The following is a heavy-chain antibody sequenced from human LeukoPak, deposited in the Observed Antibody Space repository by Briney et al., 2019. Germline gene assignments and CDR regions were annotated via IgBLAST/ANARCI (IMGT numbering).Heavy chain of an antibody. D-gene: IGHD4-17*01. CDR2: IYSGCST. V-gene: IGHV3-53*01. Sequence: GGSLRLSCAASGFTVSSNYMSWVRQAPGKGLEWVSVIYSGCSTYYADSVKGRFTISRDNSKNTLYLQMNRLRAEDTAVYYCARYGNYGDYVDYWGQGTLVTVSS. J-gene: IGHJ4*02. CDR3: ARYGNYGDYVDY. CDR1: GFTVSSNY.